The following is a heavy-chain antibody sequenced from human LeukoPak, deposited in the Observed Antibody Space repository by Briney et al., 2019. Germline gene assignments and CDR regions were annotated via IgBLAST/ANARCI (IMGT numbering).Heavy chain of an antibody. D-gene: IGHD2-2*01. Sequence: GGSLRLSCAASGFTFSSYAMSWVRQAPGKGLEWVSAISGSGGSTYYADSVKGRFTISRDNSKNTLYLQMNSLRAEATAVYYCAKSRQPHYYYGMDVWGQGTKVTVSS. J-gene: IGHJ6*02. CDR3: AKSRQPHYYYGMDV. CDR2: ISGSGGST. CDR1: GFTFSSYA. V-gene: IGHV3-23*01.